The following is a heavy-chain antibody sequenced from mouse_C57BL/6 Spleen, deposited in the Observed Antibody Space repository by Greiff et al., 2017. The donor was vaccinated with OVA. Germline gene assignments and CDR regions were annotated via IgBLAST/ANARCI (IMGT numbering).Heavy chain of an antibody. D-gene: IGHD1-1*01. CDR2: INPNNGGT. CDR1: GYTFTDYY. Sequence: VQLQQSGPELVKPGASVKISCKASGYTFTDYYMNWVKQSPGKSLEWIGDINPNNGGTSYNQKFKGKATLTVDKSSSTAYMELRSLTSEDSEVYYCASLYYGSSPWFAYWGQGTLVTVSA. J-gene: IGHJ3*01. V-gene: IGHV1-26*01. CDR3: ASLYYGSSPWFAY.